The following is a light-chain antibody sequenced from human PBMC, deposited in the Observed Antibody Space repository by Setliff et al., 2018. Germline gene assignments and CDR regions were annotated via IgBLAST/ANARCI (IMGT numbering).Light chain of an antibody. CDR1: SSDVGAYNY. CDR2: DVS. J-gene: IGLJ2*01. CDR3: SSYTNARTVI. V-gene: IGLV2-14*03. Sequence: QSALTQPASVSGSPGQSITISCTGTSSDVGAYNYVSWYQRHPGEAPKLLLDDVSKRPSGISNRFSGSKSGSTASLTISGLQAEDEADYFCSSYTNARTVIFGGGTKVTVL.